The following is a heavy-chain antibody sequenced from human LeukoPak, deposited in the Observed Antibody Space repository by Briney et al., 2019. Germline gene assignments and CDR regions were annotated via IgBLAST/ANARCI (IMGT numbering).Heavy chain of an antibody. D-gene: IGHD3-22*01. CDR2: ISISSSTI. J-gene: IGHJ4*02. CDR3: ARGFYDSSGYYDY. CDR1: VFTFSSYS. Sequence: GGSLRLFCAVSVFTFSSYSMNWVRQAPGKGLEWDSYISISSSTIYYADSVKSRFTIYRENAKNSLYLQMNSLRAEETAVYYCARGFYDSSGYYDYWGQGTLVTVSS. V-gene: IGHV3-48*01.